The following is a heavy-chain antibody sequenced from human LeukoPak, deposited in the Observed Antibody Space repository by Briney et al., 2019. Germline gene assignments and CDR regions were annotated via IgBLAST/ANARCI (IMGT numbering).Heavy chain of an antibody. CDR1: GYTFTSYG. CDR3: ARGAHN. CDR2: ISAYNGKT. J-gene: IGHJ4*02. Sequence: ASVKVSCNASGYTFTSYGVSWVRQAPGQGLEWMGWISAYNGKTNCAQKFQDRVTMTTDTSTSTAYMELRSLRFDDTAVYYCARGAHNWGQGTLVTVSS. V-gene: IGHV1-18*01.